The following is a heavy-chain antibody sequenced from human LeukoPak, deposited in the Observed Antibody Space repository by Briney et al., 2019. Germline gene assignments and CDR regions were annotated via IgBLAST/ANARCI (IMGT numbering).Heavy chain of an antibody. CDR1: GYTFTGYY. D-gene: IGHD3-22*01. J-gene: IGHJ6*03. V-gene: IGHV1-2*02. CDR3: ARVFYYDSSGYYYTRYYYYMDV. CDR2: INPNSGGT. Sequence: ASVKVSCKASGYTFTGYYMHWVRQAPGQGLEWMGWINPNSGGTNYAQKFQGRVTMTRDTSISTAYMELSRLRSDDTAVYYCARVFYYDSSGYYYTRYYYYMDVWGKGTTVTVSS.